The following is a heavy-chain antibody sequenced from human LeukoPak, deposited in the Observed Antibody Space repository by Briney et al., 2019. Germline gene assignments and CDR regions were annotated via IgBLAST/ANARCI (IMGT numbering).Heavy chain of an antibody. CDR3: AMGNGDYGDWFDP. V-gene: IGHV5-51*01. D-gene: IGHD4-17*01. J-gene: IGHJ5*02. CDR2: IYPSDSDT. CDR1: GYSFTSYW. Sequence: GESLKIFCKGSGYSFTSYWIGWVRQLPGEGLEWMVIIYPSDSDTRYSPSFQGQVTISADKSISTAYLQWSSLKASDTAMYYCAMGNGDYGDWFDPWGQGTLVTVSS.